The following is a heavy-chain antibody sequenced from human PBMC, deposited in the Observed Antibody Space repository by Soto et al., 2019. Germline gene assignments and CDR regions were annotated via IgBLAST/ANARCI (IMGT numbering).Heavy chain of an antibody. J-gene: IGHJ4*02. CDR3: AGGAAADYFDY. CDR2: IYSSGST. D-gene: IGHD6-13*01. V-gene: IGHV4-4*07. CDR1: RGPISTYY. Sequence: QVQLQESGPGLVKASETLSLTCTVSRGPISTYYWSWIWQPAGKGLEWIGRIYSSGSTLYNPSRQRRVPMSVDTSKNQISLKLNSVTAADTAVYYCAGGAAADYFDYWGQGTLVTVSS.